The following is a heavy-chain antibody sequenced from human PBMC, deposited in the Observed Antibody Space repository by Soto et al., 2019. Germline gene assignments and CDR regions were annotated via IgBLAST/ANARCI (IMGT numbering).Heavy chain of an antibody. CDR1: VFTFSSYA. Sequence: PWWSLRLSCAASVFTFSSYAMHWCRQAPGKGLEWVAVISYDGSNKYYADSVKGRFTVSRDNSKNTLYLQMNSLRAEDTAVYYCARDLLTGTYAFDIWGQGTMVTVSS. J-gene: IGHJ3*02. CDR2: ISYDGSNK. CDR3: ARDLLTGTYAFDI. V-gene: IGHV3-30-3*01. D-gene: IGHD1-20*01.